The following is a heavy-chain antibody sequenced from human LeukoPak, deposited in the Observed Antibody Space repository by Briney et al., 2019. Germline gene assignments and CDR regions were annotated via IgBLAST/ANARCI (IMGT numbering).Heavy chain of an antibody. CDR1: GFTFSSYA. CDR3: ARGLPASILGVVDS. Sequence: PGGSLRLSCAASGFTFSSYAMSWVRQAPGKGLEWVSAISGSGGSTYYADSVKGRFTISRDNSEDTLYLQMNSLRTEDTAVYYCARGLPASILGVVDSWGQGTLVTVS. J-gene: IGHJ4*02. CDR2: ISGSGGST. D-gene: IGHD3-3*01. V-gene: IGHV3-23*01.